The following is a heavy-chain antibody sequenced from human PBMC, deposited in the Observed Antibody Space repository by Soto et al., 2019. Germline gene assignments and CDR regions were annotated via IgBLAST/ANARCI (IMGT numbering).Heavy chain of an antibody. CDR3: AGELGVDAFDI. D-gene: IGHD7-27*01. Sequence: SETLSLTCAVSGGSISSGGYSWSWIRQPPGKGLEWIGYIYHSGSTYYNPSLKSRVTISVDRSKNQFSLKLSSVTAADTAVYYCAGELGVDAFDIWGQGTMVTVS. CDR2: IYHSGST. V-gene: IGHV4-30-2*01. J-gene: IGHJ3*02. CDR1: GGSISSGGYS.